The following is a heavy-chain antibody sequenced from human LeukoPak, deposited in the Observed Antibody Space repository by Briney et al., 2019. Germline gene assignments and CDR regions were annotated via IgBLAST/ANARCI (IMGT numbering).Heavy chain of an antibody. CDR1: GFSLSTSGVG. J-gene: IGHJ6*04. V-gene: IGHV4-39*07. CDR3: ARPLTVGAQAAADV. CDR2: INHSGST. Sequence: SGPTLVNPTQTLTLTCTFSGFSLSTSGVGVVWIRQPPGKGLEWIGEINHSGSTNYNPSLKSRVTISVDTSKNQFSLKLSSVTAADTAVYYCARPLTVGAQAAADVWGKGTTVTVSS. D-gene: IGHD1-26*01.